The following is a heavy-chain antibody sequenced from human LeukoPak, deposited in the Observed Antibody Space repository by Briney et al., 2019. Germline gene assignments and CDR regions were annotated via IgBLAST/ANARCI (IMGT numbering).Heavy chain of an antibody. V-gene: IGHV3-30*18. J-gene: IGHJ4*02. CDR3: AKDFKPLAAAGPDY. CDR2: ISYDGSNK. D-gene: IGHD6-13*01. Sequence: GGSLRLSCAASGFTFSSYGMHWVRQAPGKGLEWVAVISYDGSNKYYADSVKGRFTISRDNSKNTLYLQMNSLRAEDTAVYYCAKDFKPLAAAGPDYWGQGTLVTVSS. CDR1: GFTFSSYG.